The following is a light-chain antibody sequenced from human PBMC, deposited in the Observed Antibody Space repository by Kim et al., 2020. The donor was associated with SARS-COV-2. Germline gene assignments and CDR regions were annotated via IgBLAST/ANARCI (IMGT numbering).Light chain of an antibody. CDR1: SSNIGNTY. CDR2: DNN. J-gene: IGLJ2*01. Sequence: GQDVTISCSGSSSNIGNTYSSGYHPLPGTAPHLLIYDNNKRPSGIPDRFSGSKSGTSATLGITGLQTGDEADYYCGTWDSSLRAVVFGGGTQLTVL. V-gene: IGLV1-51*01. CDR3: GTWDSSLRAVV.